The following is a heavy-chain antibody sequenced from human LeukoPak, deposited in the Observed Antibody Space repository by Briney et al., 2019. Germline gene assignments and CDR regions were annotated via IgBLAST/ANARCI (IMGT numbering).Heavy chain of an antibody. D-gene: IGHD3-22*01. CDR1: GHSILSNY. CDR2: IYGSGNT. V-gene: IGHV4-4*07. CDR3: ARRSGSGYYYY. J-gene: IGHJ4*02. Sequence: PSETLSLTCSVSGHSILSNYWSWIRQPAGKGLEWIGHIYGSGNTNYNPSLKSRVTMSVDNSKNQFSLKLSSVTAADTAVYYCARRSGSGYYYYWGQGTLVTVSS.